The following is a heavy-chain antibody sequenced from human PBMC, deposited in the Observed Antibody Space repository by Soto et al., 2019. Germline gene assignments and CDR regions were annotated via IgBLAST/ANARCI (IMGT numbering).Heavy chain of an antibody. J-gene: IGHJ3*02. CDR2: IYPGDSDT. Sequence: GESLKISCKGSGYSFTSYWIGWVRQMPGKGLEWMGIIYPGDSDTRYSPSFQGQVPISAVKSISTAYLQWSSLKASDTAMYYCARPGITIFGVVSLGAFDIWGQGTMVTVSS. D-gene: IGHD3-3*01. CDR3: ARPGITIFGVVSLGAFDI. CDR1: GYSFTSYW. V-gene: IGHV5-51*01.